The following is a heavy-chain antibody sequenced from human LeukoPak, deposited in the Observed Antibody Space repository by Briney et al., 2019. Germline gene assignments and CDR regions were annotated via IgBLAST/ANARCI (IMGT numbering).Heavy chain of an antibody. V-gene: IGHV1-18*01. J-gene: IGHJ4*02. CDR1: GYTFNSYG. D-gene: IGHD6-19*01. CDR2: ISAYNGNT. Sequence: GASVKVSCKVSGYTFNSYGISWVRQAPGQGLEWMGWISAYNGNTNYAQKVQGRVTMTTDTSTSTAYMELRSLRSDDTAVYYCARADIRAIASSGWYGFDYWGQGTLVTVSS. CDR3: ARADIRAIASSGWYGFDY.